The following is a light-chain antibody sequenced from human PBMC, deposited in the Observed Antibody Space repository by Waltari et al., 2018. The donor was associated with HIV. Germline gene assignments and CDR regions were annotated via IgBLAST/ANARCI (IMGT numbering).Light chain of an antibody. CDR2: EVS. Sequence: QSALTQPASVSGSPGQSITLSCTGTSSDIGIYNVVSWYQQHPNIAPKLLIYEVSKRPSGVSARFPASKSGNTASLTISGLQADDEADYYCCSYAASSTSPMVFGTGTKVTVL. V-gene: IGLV2-23*02. CDR1: SSDIGIYNV. CDR3: CSYAASSTSPMV. J-gene: IGLJ1*01.